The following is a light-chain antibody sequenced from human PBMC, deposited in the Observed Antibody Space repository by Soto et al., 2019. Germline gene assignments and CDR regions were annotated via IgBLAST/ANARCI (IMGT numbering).Light chain of an antibody. CDR1: QSISRF. J-gene: IGKJ4*01. CDR2: DAS. V-gene: IGKV3-11*01. CDR3: RQRSTWPLT. Sequence: EVVLTQSPATLSLSPGERATLSCRASQSISRFLAWYQQQPGQTPRLLIYDASNRATGVPARFSGSGSGTVFTLAITSLEPEDFAVYYCRQRSTWPLTFGGGTKVE.